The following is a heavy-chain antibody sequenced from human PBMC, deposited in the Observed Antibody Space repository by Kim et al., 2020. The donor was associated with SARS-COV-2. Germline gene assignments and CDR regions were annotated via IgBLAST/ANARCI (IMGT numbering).Heavy chain of an antibody. J-gene: IGHJ4*02. Sequence: SETLSLTCTVSGGSISSSSYYWGWIRQPPGKGLEWIGSIYYSGSTYYNPSLKSRVTISVDTSKNQFSLKLSSVTAADTAVYYCVNNWNSGTFRGLDYWGQGTLVTVSS. CDR2: IYYSGST. CDR1: GGSISSSSYY. CDR3: VNNWNSGTFRGLDY. D-gene: IGHD1-7*01. V-gene: IGHV4-39*01.